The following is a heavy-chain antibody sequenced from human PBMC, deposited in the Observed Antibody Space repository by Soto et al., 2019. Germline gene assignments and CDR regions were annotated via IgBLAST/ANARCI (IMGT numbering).Heavy chain of an antibody. Sequence: GGSLRLSCVGSGFTFSTYWLSWVRQAPGKGLEWVGNIKEDGSDKNYVDSVKGRFTMSRDNAQNSLYLQMSSLRAEDTAVYYCAREIVGANALYDYWRQGTQVTVSS. CDR1: GFTFSTYW. J-gene: IGHJ4*02. D-gene: IGHD1-26*01. CDR2: IKEDGSDK. CDR3: AREIVGANALYDY. V-gene: IGHV3-7*03.